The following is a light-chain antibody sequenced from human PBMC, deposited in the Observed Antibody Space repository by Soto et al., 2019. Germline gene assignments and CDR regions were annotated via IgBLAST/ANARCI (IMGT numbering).Light chain of an antibody. J-gene: IGKJ2*01. CDR2: AAS. V-gene: IGKV1-39*01. CDR3: QQSYSTPYT. CDR1: QSISSY. Sequence: DIQMTQSPSSLPASVGDRVTITCRASQSISSYLNWYQQKPGKAPKLLIYAASSLQSGVPSRFSGIGYEADFTITISSLQPEDFATYYCQQSYSTPYTFGQGTKLEIK.